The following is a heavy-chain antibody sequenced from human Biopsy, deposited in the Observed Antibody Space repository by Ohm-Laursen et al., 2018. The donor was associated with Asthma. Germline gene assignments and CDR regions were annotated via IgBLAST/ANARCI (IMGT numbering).Heavy chain of an antibody. D-gene: IGHD4-17*01. CDR2: ISGSGGST. Sequence: GSLRLSCAASGFTFSSYAMSWVRQAPGKGLEWVSAISGSGGSTYYADSVKGRFTISRDNSKNTRYLQMSSLRVEDTAVYYCAKDPLIYGDNVAGMDVWGQGTAVNVSS. J-gene: IGHJ6*02. CDR1: GFTFSSYA. CDR3: AKDPLIYGDNVAGMDV. V-gene: IGHV3-23*01.